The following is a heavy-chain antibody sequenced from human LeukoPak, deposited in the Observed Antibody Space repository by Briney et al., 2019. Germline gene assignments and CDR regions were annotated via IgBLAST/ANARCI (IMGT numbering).Heavy chain of an antibody. V-gene: IGHV1-46*01. CDR2: INPSGGST. D-gene: IGHD3-22*01. J-gene: IGHJ3*02. CDR3: ARGRHYYESSDYYYEGDGFDI. CDR1: GYTFTGYY. Sequence: ASVTVSCKASGYTFTGYYMHWVRQAPGQGLEWMGIINPSGGSTSSAQKFQGRVTMTRDMSTSTVYMDLSSLRSEDTAAYYCARGRHYYESSDYYYEGDGFDIWGQGTMVTVSS.